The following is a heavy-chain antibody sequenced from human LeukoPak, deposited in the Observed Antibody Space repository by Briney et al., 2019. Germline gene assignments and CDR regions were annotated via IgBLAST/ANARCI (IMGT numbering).Heavy chain of an antibody. CDR3: AKGLPSRYSSSWTQTYFDY. CDR2: ISGSGGST. CDR1: GFTFSSYA. V-gene: IGHV3-23*01. D-gene: IGHD6-13*01. J-gene: IGHJ4*02. Sequence: GGSLRLSCAASGFTFSSYAMSWVRQAPGKGLEWVSAISGSGGSTYYADSVKGRFTISRDNSKNTLYLQMNSLRAEDTAVYYCAKGLPSRYSSSWTQTYFDYWGQGTLVTVSS.